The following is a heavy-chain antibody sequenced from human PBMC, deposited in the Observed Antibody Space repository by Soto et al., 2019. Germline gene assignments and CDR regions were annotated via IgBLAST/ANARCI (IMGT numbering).Heavy chain of an antibody. D-gene: IGHD3-3*01. Sequence: AGGSLRLSCAASGFTFSDYYMSWIRQAPGKGLEWVSYISSSGSTIYYADSVKGRFTISRDNAKNSLYLQMNSLRAEDTAVYYCARDLGGITIFGVAASGNDAFDIWGQGTMVTVSS. CDR3: ARDLGGITIFGVAASGNDAFDI. V-gene: IGHV3-11*01. J-gene: IGHJ3*02. CDR1: GFTFSDYY. CDR2: ISSSGSTI.